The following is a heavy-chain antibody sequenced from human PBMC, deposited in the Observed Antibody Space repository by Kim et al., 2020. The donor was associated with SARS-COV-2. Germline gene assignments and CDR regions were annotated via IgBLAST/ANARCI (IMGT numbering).Heavy chain of an antibody. D-gene: IGHD3-22*01. CDR1: GGSISSHF. CDR3: AITPGSSGPDY. J-gene: IGHJ4*02. Sequence: SETLSLTCTVSGGSISSHFWSWIRQPPEKGLEWIGHIYYSGSTNYNPSLKSRATISVDTSKNQFSLKLSSVPAADTAVYYCAITPGSSGPDYWGQGTLVTVSS. V-gene: IGHV4-59*11. CDR2: IYYSGST.